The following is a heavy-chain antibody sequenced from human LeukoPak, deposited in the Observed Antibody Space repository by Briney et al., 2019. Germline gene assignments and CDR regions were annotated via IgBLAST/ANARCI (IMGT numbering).Heavy chain of an antibody. CDR2: ISSSGSTL. D-gene: IGHD2-2*01. CDR3: ARETDSTLFDY. J-gene: IGHJ4*02. Sequence: GGSLRLSCAASGFTFSSYEMNWVRQAPGKGLEWVSYISSSGSTLYYADSVKGRFTISRDNANNSLYLQMNSLRAEDTAVYYCARETDSTLFDYWGQGTLVTVSS. CDR1: GFTFSSYE. V-gene: IGHV3-48*03.